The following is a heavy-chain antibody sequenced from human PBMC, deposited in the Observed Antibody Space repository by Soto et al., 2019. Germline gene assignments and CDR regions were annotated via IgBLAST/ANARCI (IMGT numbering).Heavy chain of an antibody. CDR3: ASSAAVAGEGFDY. CDR1: GYSFTSYW. V-gene: IGHV5-51*01. Sequence: GESLKISCKGSGYSFTSYWIGWVRQMPGKGLEWMGIIYPGDSDTRYSPSFQGQVTISADKSISTAYLQWSSLKASDTAMYYCASSAAVAGEGFDYWGQGTLVTVSS. D-gene: IGHD6-19*01. J-gene: IGHJ4*02. CDR2: IYPGDSDT.